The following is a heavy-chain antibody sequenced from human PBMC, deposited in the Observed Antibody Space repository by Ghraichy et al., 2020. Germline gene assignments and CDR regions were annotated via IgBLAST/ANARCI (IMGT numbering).Heavy chain of an antibody. J-gene: IGHJ4*02. D-gene: IGHD3-22*01. CDR3: ARTSRSYDSSGYNFDY. CDR2: TYYRSKWYN. CDR1: GDSVSSNSAA. V-gene: IGHV6-1*01. Sequence: SQTLSLTCAISGDSVSSNSAAWNWIRQSPSRGLEWLGRTYYRSKWYNDYAVSVKSRITINPDTSKNQFSLQLNSVTPEDTAVYYCARTSRSYDSSGYNFDYWGQGTLVTVSS.